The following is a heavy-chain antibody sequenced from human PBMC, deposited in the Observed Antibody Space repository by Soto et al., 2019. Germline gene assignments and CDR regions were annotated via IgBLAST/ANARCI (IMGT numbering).Heavy chain of an antibody. V-gene: IGHV5-51*01. CDR3: ARPGGVVPAATYFDY. CDR1: GYSFTSYW. J-gene: IGHJ4*02. D-gene: IGHD2-2*01. CDR2: IYPGDSDT. Sequence: GESLKISCKGSGYSFTSYWIGWVCQMPGKGLEWMGIIYPGDSDTRYSPSFQGQVTISADKSISTAYLQWSSLKASDTAMYYCARPGGVVPAATYFDYWGQGTLVTVSS.